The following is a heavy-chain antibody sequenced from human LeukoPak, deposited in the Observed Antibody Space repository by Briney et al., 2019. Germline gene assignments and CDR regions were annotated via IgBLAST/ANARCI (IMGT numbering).Heavy chain of an antibody. CDR1: GFTFSDYD. J-gene: IGHJ3*02. CDR2: ISSSSSYT. V-gene: IGHV3-11*03. CDR3: ARTQRPGACGYSEASVI. D-gene: IGHD6-25*01. Sequence: PGGSLRLSCADSGFTFSDYDMSWIRQAPGKGLEWVSYISSSSSYTNYADSVKGRFTISRDNAKNSLYLQMNRLRAEDTAIYYCARTQRPGACGYSEASVIWGQATMVTVSS.